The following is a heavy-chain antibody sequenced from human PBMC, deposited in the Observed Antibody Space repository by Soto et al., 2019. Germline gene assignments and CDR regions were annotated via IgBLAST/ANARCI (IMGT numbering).Heavy chain of an antibody. CDR2: ISGSGGST. D-gene: IGHD1-26*01. CDR1: GFTFSSYA. CDR3: AKDNSSGSYYFDY. Sequence: EVQLLESGGGLVQPGGSLRLSCAASGFTFSSYAMSWVRQAPGKGLEWVSAISGSGGSTYYADSVKGRFTISRDNSKNTLYLQMNSLRAEDMAVYYCAKDNSSGSYYFDYWGQGTLVTVSS. J-gene: IGHJ4*02. V-gene: IGHV3-23*01.